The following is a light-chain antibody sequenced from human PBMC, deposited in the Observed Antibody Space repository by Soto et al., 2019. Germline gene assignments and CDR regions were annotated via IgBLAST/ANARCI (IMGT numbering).Light chain of an antibody. Sequence: QSALNKPASVSGAPGQSITISCTGTSSDVGGYNYVSWYQQHPGKAPKLMIYDVSNRPSGVSNRFSGSKSGNTASLTISGLQAEDEPDYSCSSYTSSSILGYVFGTGTKVTVL. CDR2: DVS. J-gene: IGLJ1*01. CDR3: SSYTSSSILGYV. CDR1: SSDVGGYNY. V-gene: IGLV2-14*01.